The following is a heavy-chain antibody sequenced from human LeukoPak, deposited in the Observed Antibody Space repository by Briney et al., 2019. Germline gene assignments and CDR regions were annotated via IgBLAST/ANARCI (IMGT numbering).Heavy chain of an antibody. CDR1: GGTFSSYA. D-gene: IGHD6-19*01. CDR2: ISSYSGNT. V-gene: IGHV1-18*01. J-gene: IGHJ4*02. CDR3: ARDPGSGWPRYFDY. Sequence: GSSVKVSCKASGGTFSSYAISWVRQAPGQGLEWMGWISSYSGNTNYAQKLQGRVTMTTDTSTSTAYMELRSLRSDDTAVYYCARDPGSGWPRYFDYWGQGTLVTVSS.